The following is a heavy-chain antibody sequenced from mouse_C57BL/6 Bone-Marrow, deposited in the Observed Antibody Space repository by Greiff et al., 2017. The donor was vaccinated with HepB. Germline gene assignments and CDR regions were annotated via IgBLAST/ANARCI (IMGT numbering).Heavy chain of an antibody. Sequence: QVQLQQSGAELVRPGTSVKMSCKASGYTFTNYWIGWAKQRPGQGLEWIGDIYPGGGYTNYNEKFKGKATLTADKSSSTAYMQFSSLTSEDSAIYYCARLLRPLYYYAMDYWGQGTSVTVSS. D-gene: IGHD1-2*01. CDR3: ARLLRPLYYYAMDY. J-gene: IGHJ4*01. CDR2: IYPGGGYT. V-gene: IGHV1-63*01. CDR1: GYTFTNYW.